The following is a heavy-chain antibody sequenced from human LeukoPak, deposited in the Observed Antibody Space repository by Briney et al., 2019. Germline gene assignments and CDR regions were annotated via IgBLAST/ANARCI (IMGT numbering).Heavy chain of an antibody. J-gene: IGHJ4*02. Sequence: PGGSLRLSCTASEFTVSRNYMLWVRQAPGKGPEWVSLIFSNGDTHYADSVKGRFTISRDTSKNTVSLQMNSLRAEDTALYYCARHAVIWGQGAQVTVSS. CDR1: EFTVSRNY. CDR3: ARHAVI. V-gene: IGHV3-53*01. CDR2: IFSNGDT. D-gene: IGHD2/OR15-2a*01.